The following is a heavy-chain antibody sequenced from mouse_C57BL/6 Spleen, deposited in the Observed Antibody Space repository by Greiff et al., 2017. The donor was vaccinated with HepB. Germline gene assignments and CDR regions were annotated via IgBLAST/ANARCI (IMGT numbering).Heavy chain of an antibody. CDR3: ARRPQYYGSSYGEAMDY. Sequence: QVQLQQPGAELVMPGASVKLSCKASGYTFTSYWMHWVKQRPGQGLEWIGEIDPSDSYTNYNQKFKGKSTLTVDKSASTAYMQLSSLTSEDSAVYYGARRPQYYGSSYGEAMDYWGQGTSVTVSS. V-gene: IGHV1-69*01. D-gene: IGHD1-1*01. CDR2: IDPSDSYT. J-gene: IGHJ4*01. CDR1: GYTFTSYW.